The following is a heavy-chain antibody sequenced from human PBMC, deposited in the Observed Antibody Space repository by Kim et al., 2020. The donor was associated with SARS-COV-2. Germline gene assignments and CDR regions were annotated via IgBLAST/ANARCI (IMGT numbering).Heavy chain of an antibody. CDR2: ISGPGDST. D-gene: IGHD6-19*01. J-gene: IGHJ4*02. V-gene: IGHV3-23*01. CDR3: ATRPWNGGGCYFQS. Sequence: GGSLRLSCVGYGFTFSNYDMDWVRQAPGEGLEWVSSISGPGDSTTYADSMRGRFTISRDNSKNTLYVQMNSLRADDTATYYCATRPWNGGGCYFQSWGQGTLVTVSS. CDR1: GFTFSNYD.